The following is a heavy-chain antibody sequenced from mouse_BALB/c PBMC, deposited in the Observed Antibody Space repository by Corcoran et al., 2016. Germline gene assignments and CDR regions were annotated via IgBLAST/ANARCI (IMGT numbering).Heavy chain of an antibody. CDR3: ANWGWECEV. V-gene: IGHV14-3*02. D-gene: IGHD3-3*01. CDR2: IDPANGNT. Sequence: EVQLQQSGAELVKPGASVKLSCTASGFNIKDTYMHWVKQRPEQGLEWIGRIDPANGNTKYDPKFQGKATITADTSSNTTYPQLSSLTSEDTAVYYCANWGWECEVGGAGTTVTVSS. CDR1: GFNIKDTY. J-gene: IGHJ1*01.